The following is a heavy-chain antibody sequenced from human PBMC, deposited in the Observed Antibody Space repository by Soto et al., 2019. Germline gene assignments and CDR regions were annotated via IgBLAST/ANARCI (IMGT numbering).Heavy chain of an antibody. Sequence: SETLSLTCTVSGGSISSYYWSWIRQPPGKGLEWIGYIYYSGSTNYNPSLKSRVTISVDTSKNQFSLKLSSVTAADTAVYYCARARGYCSSTSCFAPYYYYYGMDVWGQGTTVTVSS. CDR2: IYYSGST. J-gene: IGHJ6*02. CDR3: ARARGYCSSTSCFAPYYYYYGMDV. CDR1: GGSISSYY. V-gene: IGHV4-59*01. D-gene: IGHD2-2*01.